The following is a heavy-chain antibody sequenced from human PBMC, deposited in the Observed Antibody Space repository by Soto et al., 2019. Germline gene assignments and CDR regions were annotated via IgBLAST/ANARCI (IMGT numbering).Heavy chain of an antibody. V-gene: IGHV1-69*02. Sequence: SVKVSCKASGGTFSSYTISWVRQAPGQGLEWMGRIIPILGIANYAQKFQGRVTITADESTSTAYMELSSLRSEDTAVYYCASRDYGAYWYFQHWGQGTLVTVS. CDR3: ASRDYGAYWYFQH. D-gene: IGHD4-17*01. CDR2: IIPILGIA. J-gene: IGHJ1*01. CDR1: GGTFSSYT.